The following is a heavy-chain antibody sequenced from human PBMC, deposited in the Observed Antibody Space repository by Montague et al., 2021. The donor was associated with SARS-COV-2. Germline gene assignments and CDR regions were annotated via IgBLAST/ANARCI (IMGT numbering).Heavy chain of an antibody. Sequence: SETLSLTCTVSGGSISSSSYYWGWIRQPPGKGLEWIGSIYYSGSTYYNPSLKSRVTISVDTSKNQFSLKLSSVTAADTAVYYCARDSRTDFDWLFPDSGSYYYYMDVWGKGTTGTVSS. CDR3: ARDSRTDFDWLFPDSGSYYYYMDV. V-gene: IGHV4-39*02. CDR1: GGSISSSSYY. J-gene: IGHJ6*03. D-gene: IGHD3-9*01. CDR2: IYYSGST.